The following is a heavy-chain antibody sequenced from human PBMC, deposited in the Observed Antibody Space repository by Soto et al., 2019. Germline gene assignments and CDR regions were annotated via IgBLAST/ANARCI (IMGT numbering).Heavy chain of an antibody. D-gene: IGHD5-18*01. V-gene: IGHV1-18*01. Sequence: ASVKVSCKASGYTFTSYGISWVRQAPGQGLEWMGWISAYNGNTNYARKLQGRVTMTTDTSTSTAYMELRSLRSDDTAVYYCARGLAPQLWTTQPLSYWGQGTLVTVSS. J-gene: IGHJ4*02. CDR2: ISAYNGNT. CDR1: GYTFTSYG. CDR3: ARGLAPQLWTTQPLSY.